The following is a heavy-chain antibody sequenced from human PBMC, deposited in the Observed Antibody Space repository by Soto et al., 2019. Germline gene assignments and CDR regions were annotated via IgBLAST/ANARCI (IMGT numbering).Heavy chain of an antibody. CDR1: GGSISSYY. CDR3: ARDGSYDFWSGYSLGWFDP. V-gene: IGHV4-59*01. CDR2: IYYIGST. Sequence: PSETLSLTCTVSGGSISSYYWSWLRQPPGKGLEWIGYIYYIGSTNYNPSLKSRVTISVDTSKNQFSLKLSSVTAADTAVYYCARDGSYDFWSGYSLGWFDPWGQGTLVTVS. J-gene: IGHJ5*02. D-gene: IGHD3-3*01.